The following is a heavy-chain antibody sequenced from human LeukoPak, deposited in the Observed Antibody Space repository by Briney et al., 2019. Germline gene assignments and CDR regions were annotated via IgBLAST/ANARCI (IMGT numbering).Heavy chain of an antibody. V-gene: IGHV3-23*01. CDR3: AQLDTETTH. CDR1: GFTFSSYG. CDR2: TSGRGGGT. D-gene: IGHD1-1*01. Sequence: GGSLRLSCAASGFTFSSYGMSWVRQAPGKGLEWVSSTSGRGGGTYYAGSVKGRFTISRDNSKNTLYLQMSSLRAEDTAVYYCAQLDTETTHWGQGTLVTVSS. J-gene: IGHJ4*02.